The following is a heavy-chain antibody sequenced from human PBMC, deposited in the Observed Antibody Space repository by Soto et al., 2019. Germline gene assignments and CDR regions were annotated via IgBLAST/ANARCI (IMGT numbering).Heavy chain of an antibody. D-gene: IGHD3-22*01. V-gene: IGHV4-59*01. CDR2: IYYSGST. CDR1: GGSISSYY. CDR3: ASSQYYYDSSGYYSNWFAP. Sequence: SETLSLTCTVSGGSISSYYWSWIRQPPGKGLEWIGYIYYSGSTNYNPSLKSRVTISADTSKNQFSLKLSSVTAADTAVYYCASSQYYYDSSGYYSNWFAPWGQGTLVTVSS. J-gene: IGHJ5*02.